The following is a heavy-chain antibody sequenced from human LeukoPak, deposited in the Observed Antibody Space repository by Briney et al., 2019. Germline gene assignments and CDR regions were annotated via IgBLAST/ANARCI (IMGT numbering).Heavy chain of an antibody. D-gene: IGHD3-9*01. CDR3: ARAYYDILTGYYLTGY. J-gene: IGHJ4*02. V-gene: IGHV1-2*02. CDR1: GYTFTGYY. CDR2: INPNSGGT. Sequence: ASVKVSCKASGYTFTGYYMHWVRQAPGQGLEWMGWINPNSGGTNYARKFQGRVTMTRDTSISTAYMELSRLRSDDTAVYYCARAYYDILTGYYLTGYWGQGTLVIVSS.